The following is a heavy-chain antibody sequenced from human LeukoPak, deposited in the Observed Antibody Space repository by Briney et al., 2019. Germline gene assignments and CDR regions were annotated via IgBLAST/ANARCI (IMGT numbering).Heavy chain of an antibody. D-gene: IGHD3-10*01. J-gene: IGHJ6*02. V-gene: IGHV1-46*01. CDR2: INPSGGST. CDR1: GYTFTSYY. Sequence: ASVKVSCKASGYTFTSYYMHWVRQAPGQGPEWMGIINPSGGSTSYAQKFQGRVTMTRDTSTSTVYMELSSLRSEDTAVYYCAREPYYYGSGSYYYYYGMDVWGQGTTVTVSS. CDR3: AREPYYYGSGSYYYYYGMDV.